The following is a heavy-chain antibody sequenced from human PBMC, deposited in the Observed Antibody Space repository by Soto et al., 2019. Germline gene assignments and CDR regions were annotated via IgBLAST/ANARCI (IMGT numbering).Heavy chain of an antibody. CDR3: AREMGYCTTTSCHAGPLYYYMDV. CDR1: GGSISSYH. CDR2: VYNSGST. J-gene: IGHJ6*03. D-gene: IGHD2-2*01. V-gene: IGHV4-59*01. Sequence: QVQLQESGPGLVKPSETLSLTCTVSGGSISSYHWSWIRQPPGKGLEWIGEVYNSGSTNYNPSLKNRVTISAETTKNRLSLSLISVTAADTAVYFCAREMGYCTTTSCHAGPLYYYMDVWGKGTTVTVSS.